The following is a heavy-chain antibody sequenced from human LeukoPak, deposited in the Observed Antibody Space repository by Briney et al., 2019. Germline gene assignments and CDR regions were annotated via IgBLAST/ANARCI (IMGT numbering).Heavy chain of an antibody. CDR1: GGSISSTNYY. CDR2: IYYSGST. V-gene: IGHV4-39*01. J-gene: IGHJ4*02. CDR3: ARLPGSPKWYYFDY. Sequence: PSETLSLTWTVSGGSISSTNYYWGWIRQPPGKGLEWIGSIYYSGSTYYNPSLKSRVTISVDTSKNQFSLKLNYVIAADTAVYYCARLPGSPKWYYFDYWGQGTLVTVSS. D-gene: IGHD3-10*01.